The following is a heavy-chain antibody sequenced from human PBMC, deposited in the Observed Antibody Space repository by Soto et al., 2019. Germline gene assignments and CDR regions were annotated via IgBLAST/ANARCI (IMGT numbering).Heavy chain of an antibody. CDR3: ARGVGFWSGYSDYYYYYYMDV. CDR2: INHSGST. V-gene: IGHV4-34*01. Sequence: SETLSLTCAVYGGSFSGYYWIWIRQPPGKGLEWIGEINHSGSTNYNPSLKSRVTISVDTSKNQFSLKLSSVTAADTAVYYCARGVGFWSGYSDYYYYYYMDVWGKGTTVTVSS. J-gene: IGHJ6*03. D-gene: IGHD3-3*01. CDR1: GGSFSGYY.